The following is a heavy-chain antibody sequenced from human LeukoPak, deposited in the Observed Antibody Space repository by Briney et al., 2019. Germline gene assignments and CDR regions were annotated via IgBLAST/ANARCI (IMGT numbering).Heavy chain of an antibody. J-gene: IGHJ4*02. CDR2: INWNGGST. CDR1: GFTFDDYG. CDR3: ARGGLVGATSGFDY. Sequence: GGSLRLSCAASGFTFDDYGMSWVRHAPGKGLEWVSGINWNGGSTGYAGSVKGRFTISRDNAKNSLYLQMNSLRAEDTALYYCARGGLVGATSGFDYWGQGTLVTVSS. D-gene: IGHD1-26*01. V-gene: IGHV3-20*04.